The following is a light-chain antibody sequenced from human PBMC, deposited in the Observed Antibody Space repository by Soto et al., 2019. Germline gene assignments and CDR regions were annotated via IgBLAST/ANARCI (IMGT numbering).Light chain of an antibody. CDR3: QQYNNWPPGT. CDR2: GAS. CDR1: QSVSIN. V-gene: IGKV3-15*01. J-gene: IGKJ1*01. Sequence: EIVMTQSPATLSVSPGERATLSCRASQSVSINLAWYQQKPGQAPRLLIYGASTRATGSPASFSGSGSGTEFTLTISSLQSEDFAIYYCQQYNNWPPGTFGQGTKVEIK.